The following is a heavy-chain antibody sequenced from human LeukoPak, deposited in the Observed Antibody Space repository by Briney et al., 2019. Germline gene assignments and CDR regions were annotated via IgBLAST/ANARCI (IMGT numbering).Heavy chain of an antibody. D-gene: IGHD2-2*01. J-gene: IGHJ3*02. CDR2: IYYSGST. V-gene: IGHV4-39*01. Sequence: PSETLSLTCTVSGGSISSSSYYWGWIRQPPGKGLEWIGSIYYSGSTYHNPSLKSRVTISVDTSKNQFSLKLSSVTAADTAVYYCARLTGYQLLSAAFDIWGQGTMVTVSS. CDR1: GGSISSSSYY. CDR3: ARLTGYQLLSAAFDI.